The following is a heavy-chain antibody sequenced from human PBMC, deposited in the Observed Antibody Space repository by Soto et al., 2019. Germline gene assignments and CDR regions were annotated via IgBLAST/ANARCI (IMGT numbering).Heavy chain of an antibody. J-gene: IGHJ4*02. CDR2: INANSGTT. Sequence: QVQLVQSGAEVKKPGAAVEVSCKASGYTFTSHYVHWVRQAPEQGLEWMGLINANSGTTSYAQKFQGRVTMTRDTSTSTVYMELSSLRFEDTAVYYCARDRNLETSAWARDYWGQGTLVTVSS. V-gene: IGHV1-46*03. CDR1: GYTFTSHY. D-gene: IGHD6-19*01. CDR3: ARDRNLETSAWARDY.